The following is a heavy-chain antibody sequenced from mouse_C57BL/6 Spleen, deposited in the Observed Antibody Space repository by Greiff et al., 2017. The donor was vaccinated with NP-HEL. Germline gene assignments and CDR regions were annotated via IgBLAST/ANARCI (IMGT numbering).Heavy chain of an antibody. Sequence: VQLQESGAELVKPGASVKLSCKASGYTFTEYTIHWVKQRSGQGLEWIGWFYPGSGSIKYNEKFKDKATLTADKSSSTVYMELSRLTSEDSAVYFCARHEGAYYSNYYAMDYWGQGTSVTVSS. J-gene: IGHJ4*01. D-gene: IGHD2-5*01. CDR2: FYPGSGSI. CDR3: ARHEGAYYSNYYAMDY. CDR1: GYTFTEYT. V-gene: IGHV1-62-2*01.